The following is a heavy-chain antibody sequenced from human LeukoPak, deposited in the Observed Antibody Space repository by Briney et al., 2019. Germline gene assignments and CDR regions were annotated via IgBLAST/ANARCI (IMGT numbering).Heavy chain of an antibody. CDR1: GFTVSSNY. J-gene: IGHJ4*02. CDR3: ARGFVGAPHY. Sequence: PGGSLRLSCAASGFTVSSNYMSWVRQAPGKGLEWVSVIYSSGSTYYADSVKGRFTISRHNSKNTLYLQMNSLRAEDTAVYYCARGFVGAPHYWGQGTLVTVSS. V-gene: IGHV3-53*04. D-gene: IGHD1-26*01. CDR2: IYSSGST.